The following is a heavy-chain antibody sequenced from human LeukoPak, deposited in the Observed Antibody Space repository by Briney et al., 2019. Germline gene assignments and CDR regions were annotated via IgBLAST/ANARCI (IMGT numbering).Heavy chain of an antibody. Sequence: GGSLRLSCAASGFTFSSYGMHWVRQAPGKGLEWVAVISYDGGNKYYADSVKGRFTISRDNSRNTLYLQMNSLRAEDTAVYYCAKDHRYSSSWYQHWGQGTLVTVSS. CDR3: AKDHRYSSSWYQH. J-gene: IGHJ1*01. CDR1: GFTFSSYG. V-gene: IGHV3-30*18. CDR2: ISYDGGNK. D-gene: IGHD6-13*01.